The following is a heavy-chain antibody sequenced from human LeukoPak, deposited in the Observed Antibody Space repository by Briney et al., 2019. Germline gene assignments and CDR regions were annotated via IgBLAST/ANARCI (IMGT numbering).Heavy chain of an antibody. D-gene: IGHD2-2*01. CDR1: GYTFTGYY. Sequence: ASVKVSCKASGYTFTGYYMHWVRQAPGQGLEWMGWINPNSGGTNYAQKFQGRVTMTRDTSISTAYMELSRLRSDDTAVYYCARDVCSSTCCYRWFDPWGQGTLVTVSS. CDR2: INPNSGGT. J-gene: IGHJ5*02. V-gene: IGHV1-2*02. CDR3: ARDVCSSTCCYRWFDP.